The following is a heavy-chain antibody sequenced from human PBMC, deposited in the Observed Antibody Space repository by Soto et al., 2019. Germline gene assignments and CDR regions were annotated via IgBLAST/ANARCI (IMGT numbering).Heavy chain of an antibody. D-gene: IGHD6-19*01. CDR3: ATPGYSRGLDAFDI. CDR2: IIPILGIA. CDR1: GGTFSSYT. Sequence: QVQLVQSGAEVKKPGSSVKVSCKASGGTFSSYTISWVRQAPGQGLEWMGRIIPILGIANYAQKFQGRVTITGDKSTSTAYMELSSLRSEDTAVYYCATPGYSRGLDAFDIWGQGTMVTVSS. J-gene: IGHJ3*02. V-gene: IGHV1-69*02.